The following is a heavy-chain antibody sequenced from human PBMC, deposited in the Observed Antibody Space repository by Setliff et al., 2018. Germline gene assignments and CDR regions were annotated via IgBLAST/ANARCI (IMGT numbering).Heavy chain of an antibody. J-gene: IGHJ6*03. CDR2: IFSSGST. CDR3: AGYGYDGSQYQGGFYYMDV. V-gene: IGHV4-59*11. Sequence: SETLSLTCTVSGASIRSHYWSWLRQPPGKGLEWIDYIFSSGSTNNNPSLKSRVTISVATSKPQFYLELTSVTAADTAVYYCAGYGYDGSQYQGGFYYMDVWGKGTTVTVSS. D-gene: IGHD3-16*01. CDR1: GASIRSHY.